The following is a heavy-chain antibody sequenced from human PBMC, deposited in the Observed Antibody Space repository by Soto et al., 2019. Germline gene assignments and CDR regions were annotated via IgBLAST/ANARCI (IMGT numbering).Heavy chain of an antibody. D-gene: IGHD6-19*01. J-gene: IGHJ4*02. V-gene: IGHV3-64*01. CDR2: ISSNGGSA. CDR3: ARSPIAVAVYYFDY. Sequence: PGGSLRLSCAASGFTFSSYAMHWVRQAPGKGLEYVSAISSNGGSAYYAYSVKGRFTISRDNSKNTLYLQMSSLRGKDTAVYYCARSPIAVAVYYFDYWGQATMVTVSS. CDR1: GFTFSSYA.